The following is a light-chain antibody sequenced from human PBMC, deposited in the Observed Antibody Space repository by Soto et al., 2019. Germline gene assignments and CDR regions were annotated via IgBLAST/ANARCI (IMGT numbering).Light chain of an antibody. CDR3: QQYNSFWT. J-gene: IGKJ1*01. CDR1: QSISSW. Sequence: DIQMTQSPSTLSASVGDRVTITCRASQSISSWLAWYQQKPGKAPKLLIYDASYLERGVPSRFSGSGSGTEFTLTISRLKPDDLATYYCQQYNSFWTFGQGTKVDI. V-gene: IGKV1-5*01. CDR2: DAS.